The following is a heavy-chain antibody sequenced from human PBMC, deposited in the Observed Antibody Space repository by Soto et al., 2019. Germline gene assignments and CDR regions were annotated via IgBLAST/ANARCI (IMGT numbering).Heavy chain of an antibody. CDR2: INHSGST. J-gene: IGHJ5*02. CDR3: ARHSRIAATTLGFDP. V-gene: IGHV4-34*01. Sequence: QVQLQQWGAGLLKPSETLSLTCAVYGGSFSGYYWSWIRQPPGKGLEWIGEINHSGSTNYNPSLKSRVTISVDTSKNQFSLKLSSVTAADTAVYYCARHSRIAATTLGFDPWGQGTLVTVSS. CDR1: GGSFSGYY. D-gene: IGHD6-25*01.